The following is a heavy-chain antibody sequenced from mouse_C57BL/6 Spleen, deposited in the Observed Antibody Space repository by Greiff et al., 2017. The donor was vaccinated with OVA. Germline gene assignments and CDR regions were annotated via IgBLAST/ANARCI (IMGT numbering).Heavy chain of an antibody. CDR2: IYPGDGDT. CDR1: GYAFSSYW. D-gene: IGHD2-1*01. J-gene: IGHJ1*03. V-gene: IGHV1-80*01. CDR3: ARVYRGNYEDFDV. Sequence: QVQLMQSGAELVKPGASVKISCKASGYAFSSYWMYWVRQRPGKGLEWIGKIYPGDGDTNYNGKFKGRATLSADKSSSTAYMQLSHLTSEDSAVYSGARVYRGNYEDFDVWGTGTTVTVSS.